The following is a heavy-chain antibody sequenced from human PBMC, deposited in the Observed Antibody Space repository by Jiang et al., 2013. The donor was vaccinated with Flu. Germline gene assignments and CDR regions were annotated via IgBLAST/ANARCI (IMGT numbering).Heavy chain of an antibody. J-gene: IGHJ4*02. CDR2: ISGRGGST. CDR3: AKDKRLRMREIEVVITTVNDY. D-gene: IGHD3-22*01. V-gene: IGHV3-23*01. Sequence: VQLLESGGGLVQPGGSLRLSCAASGFTFSDYGMTWVRQTPGRGLEWVSAISGRGGSTHYSDSVKGRFTISRDNSKNTLYLQMTSLRAEDTAIYYCAKDKRLRMREIEVVITTVNDYWGQGTLVTVSS. CDR1: GFTFSDYG.